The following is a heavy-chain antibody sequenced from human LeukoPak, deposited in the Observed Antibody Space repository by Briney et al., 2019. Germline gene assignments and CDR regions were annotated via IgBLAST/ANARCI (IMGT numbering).Heavy chain of an antibody. Sequence: SSVKVSCKASEYTFINSYMHWVRQAPGQGLEWMGGIIPLFGTANYAQKFQGRVTITADESTSTAYMELSSLRSEDTAVYYCASSPYYYDSSGYYSYYYYYGMDVWGQGTTVTVSS. D-gene: IGHD3-22*01. J-gene: IGHJ6*02. CDR3: ASSPYYYDSSGYYSYYYYYGMDV. CDR1: EYTFINSY. V-gene: IGHV1-69*13. CDR2: IIPLFGTA.